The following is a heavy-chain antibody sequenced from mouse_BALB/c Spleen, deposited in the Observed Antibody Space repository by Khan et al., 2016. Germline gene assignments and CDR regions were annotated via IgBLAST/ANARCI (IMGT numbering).Heavy chain of an antibody. Sequence: VQLQESGAELMKPGASVKISCKATGYTFSSYWIEWVKQRPGHGLEWIGEILPGSGSTNYNENFKGEATFTADTSSNTAYMQLSSLTSEDSAVYFCASPYGNYAMDYWGQGTSVTVSS. V-gene: IGHV1-9*01. J-gene: IGHJ4*01. CDR3: ASPYGNYAMDY. D-gene: IGHD2-1*01. CDR1: GYTFSSYW. CDR2: ILPGSGST.